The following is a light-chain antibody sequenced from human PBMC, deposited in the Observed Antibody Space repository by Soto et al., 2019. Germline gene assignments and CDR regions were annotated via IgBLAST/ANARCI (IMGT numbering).Light chain of an antibody. CDR2: LNSDGSH. J-gene: IGLJ2*01. V-gene: IGLV4-69*02. Sequence: QPVLTQSPSASASLGASVKLTCTLTGGHSTYSIGWHQQQPQRGPRFLMRLNSDGSHSKGDGIPDLFSGSSSGAERFLTISSLQSEDEADYYCQTWGRGIVVFGGGTQLTVL. CDR1: GGHSTYS. CDR3: QTWGRGIVV.